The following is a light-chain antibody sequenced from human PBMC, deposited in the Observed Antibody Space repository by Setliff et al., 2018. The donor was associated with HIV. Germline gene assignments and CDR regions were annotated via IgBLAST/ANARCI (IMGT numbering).Light chain of an antibody. J-gene: IGKJ1*01. CDR3: QQYVSSPWT. CDR1: QSLSSGS. CDR2: GAS. V-gene: IGKV3-20*01. Sequence: EIVLTQYPGTLSLSPGERAALSCRASQSLSSGSLAWYQQKPGQAPRLLIYGASSRATGIPNRFTGSGSGTDFTLTISRLEPEDFAVYYCQQYVSSPWTFGQGTKVDIK.